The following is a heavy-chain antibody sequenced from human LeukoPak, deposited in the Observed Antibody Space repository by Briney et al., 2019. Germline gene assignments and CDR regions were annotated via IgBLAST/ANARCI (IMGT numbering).Heavy chain of an antibody. J-gene: IGHJ4*02. D-gene: IGHD3-3*01. Sequence: GGSLRLSCAASGFTFSSYGMHWVRQAPGKGLEWVAFIRYDGSNKYYADSVKGRFTISRDNSKNTLYLQMNSLRAEDTAVYYCAKPALFGVVIMIYFDYWGQGTLVTVSS. CDR2: IRYDGSNK. CDR1: GFTFSSYG. CDR3: AKPALFGVVIMIYFDY. V-gene: IGHV3-30*02.